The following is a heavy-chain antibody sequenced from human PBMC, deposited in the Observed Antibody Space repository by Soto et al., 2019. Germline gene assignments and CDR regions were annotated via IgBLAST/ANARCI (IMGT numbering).Heavy chain of an antibody. CDR1: GFTFSSYA. CDR3: ASVPSSSGGAHFDC. V-gene: IGHV3-30-3*01. Sequence: QVQLVESGGGVVQPGRSLRLSCAASGFTFSSYAMHWVRQAPGKGLEWVAVISYDGSNKYYADSVKGRFTISRDNSKKALYVQMYCLKAEDMAVYYWASVPSSSGGAHFDCWCEGAL. J-gene: IGHJ4*02. CDR2: ISYDGSNK. D-gene: IGHD2-15*01.